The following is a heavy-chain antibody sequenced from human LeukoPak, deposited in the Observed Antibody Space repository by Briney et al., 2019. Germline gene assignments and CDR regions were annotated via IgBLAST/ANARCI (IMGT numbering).Heavy chain of an antibody. D-gene: IGHD2-15*01. CDR3: ARNGADCSGGSCYSRAMGY. Sequence: ASVKVSCKASLYTFTSYYMHWVRQAPGQGLEWMGIINPSGGSTSYAQKFQGRVTMTRDTSTSTVYMELSSLRSEDTAVYYCARNGADCSGGSCYSRAMGYWGQGTLVTVSS. V-gene: IGHV1-46*01. J-gene: IGHJ4*02. CDR2: INPSGGST. CDR1: LYTFTSYY.